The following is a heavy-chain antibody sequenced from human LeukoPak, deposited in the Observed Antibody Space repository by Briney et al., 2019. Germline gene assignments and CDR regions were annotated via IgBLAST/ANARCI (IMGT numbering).Heavy chain of an antibody. CDR3: ARERIVGAIALVGKEFDY. J-gene: IGHJ4*02. D-gene: IGHD1-26*01. CDR2: IYYSGNS. CDR1: GGSISSYY. Sequence: SETLSLTCTVSGGSISSYYWSWIRQPPGKRLEWVGSIYYSGNSNYNPSLKSRVTISVDTSKNQFSLKLSSVTAADTAVYYCARERIVGAIALVGKEFDYWGQGTLVTVSS. V-gene: IGHV4-59*01.